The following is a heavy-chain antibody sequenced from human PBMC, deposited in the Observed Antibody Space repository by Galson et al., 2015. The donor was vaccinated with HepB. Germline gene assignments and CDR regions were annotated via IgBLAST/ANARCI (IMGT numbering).Heavy chain of an antibody. CDR1: GFTFSSYS. V-gene: IGHV3-48*04. CDR3: ARDRVGATTD. CDR2: ISSSSSTI. D-gene: IGHD1-26*01. Sequence: SLRLSCAASGFTFSSYSMNWVRQAPGKGLEWVSYISSSSSTIYYADSVKGRFTISRDNAKNSLYLQMNSLRAEDTAVYYCARDRVGATTDWGQGTLVTVSS. J-gene: IGHJ1*01.